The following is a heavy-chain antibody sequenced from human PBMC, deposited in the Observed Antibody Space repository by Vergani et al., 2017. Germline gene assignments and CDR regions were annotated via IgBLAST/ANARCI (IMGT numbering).Heavy chain of an antibody. V-gene: IGHV3-9*01. CDR2: INWNSDSI. CDR1: GFTFDDYA. Sequence: EVQLVESGGGLVQPGRSLRLSCAASGFTFDDYAMHWVRQAPGKGLEWVSGINWNSDSIAYADSVKGRFTISRDNAKNSLYLQMNSLRAEDTALYYCAKVGTYCSSTSCYIFDYWGQGTLVTVSS. J-gene: IGHJ4*02. D-gene: IGHD2-2*02. CDR3: AKVGTYCSSTSCYIFDY.